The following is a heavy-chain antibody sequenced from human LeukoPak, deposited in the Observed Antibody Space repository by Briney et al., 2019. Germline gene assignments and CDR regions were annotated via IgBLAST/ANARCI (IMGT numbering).Heavy chain of an antibody. CDR3: AKGLGYCSSTSCYGPKIGWFGELTLFDY. CDR2: FSGSGGST. V-gene: IGHV3-23*01. D-gene: IGHD2-2*01. Sequence: GGSLRLSCAASGFTFSSYAMSWVRQAPGKGLEWVSAFSGSGGSTYYADSVKGRFTISRDNSKNTLYLQMNSLRAEDTAVYYCAKGLGYCSSTSCYGPKIGWFGELTLFDYWGQGTLVTVSS. J-gene: IGHJ4*02. CDR1: GFTFSSYA.